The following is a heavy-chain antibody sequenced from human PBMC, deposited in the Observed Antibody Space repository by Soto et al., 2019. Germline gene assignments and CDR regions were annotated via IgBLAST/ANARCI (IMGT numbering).Heavy chain of an antibody. J-gene: IGHJ5*02. CDR1: GFTFSSYG. CDR2: IWYDGSNK. Sequence: PGGSLRLSCAASGFTFSSYGMHWVRQAPGKGLEWVAVIWYDGSNKYYADSVKGRFTISRDNSKNTLYLQMNSLRAEDTAVYYCARDRPPKCELSGLDPWGQGTLVTVSS. V-gene: IGHV3-33*01. D-gene: IGHD1-26*01. CDR3: ARDRPPKCELSGLDP.